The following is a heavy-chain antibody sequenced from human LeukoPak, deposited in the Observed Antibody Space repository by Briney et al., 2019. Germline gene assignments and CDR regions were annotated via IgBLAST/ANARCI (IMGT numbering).Heavy chain of an antibody. Sequence: NPSETLSLTCAVYGGSFSGYYWSWIRQPPGKGLEWIGEINHSGSTNYNPSLKSRVTISVDTSKNQFSLKLSSVTAEDTAVYYCATEAPSSSPYLAPESLGDYWGQGTLVTVSS. J-gene: IGHJ4*02. D-gene: IGHD6-13*01. CDR3: ATEAPSSSPYLAPESLGDY. CDR1: GGSFSGYY. V-gene: IGHV4-34*01. CDR2: INHSGST.